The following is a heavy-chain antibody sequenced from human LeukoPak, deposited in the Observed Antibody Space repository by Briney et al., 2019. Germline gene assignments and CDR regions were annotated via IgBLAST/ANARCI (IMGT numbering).Heavy chain of an antibody. CDR3: ARLFYCSGGSCYPYFDY. V-gene: IGHV3-33*01. CDR2: IWYDGSNK. D-gene: IGHD2-15*01. J-gene: IGHJ4*02. CDR1: GFIFSNYG. Sequence: GGSLRLSCAASGFIFSNYGMHWVRQAPGKGLEWVALIWYDGSNKYYADSVKGRFTISRDSSKNTLYLQMNSLRAEDTAVYYCARLFYCSGGSCYPYFDYWGQGTLVTVSS.